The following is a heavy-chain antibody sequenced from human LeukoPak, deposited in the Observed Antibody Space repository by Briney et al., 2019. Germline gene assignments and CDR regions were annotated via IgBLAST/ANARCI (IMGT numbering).Heavy chain of an antibody. CDR2: IYYSGST. Sequence: PSETLSLTCTVSGGSISSYYWSWIRQPPGKGLEWIGYIYYSGSTNYNPSLKSRVTISVDTSKNQFSLKLSSVTAGDTAVYYCARDAGSNTAMVRDHYFDYWGQGTLVTVSS. J-gene: IGHJ4*02. CDR3: ARDAGSNTAMVRDHYFDY. D-gene: IGHD5-18*01. CDR1: GGSISSYY. V-gene: IGHV4-59*01.